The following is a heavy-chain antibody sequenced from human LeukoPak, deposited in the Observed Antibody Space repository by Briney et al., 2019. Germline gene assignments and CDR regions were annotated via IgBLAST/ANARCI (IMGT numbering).Heavy chain of an antibody. CDR2: TSGSGNSI. V-gene: IGHV3-48*03. CDR1: GFTFSAYE. J-gene: IGHJ4*02. D-gene: IGHD2-2*01. Sequence: GRSLRLSCAASGFTFSAYEMNWVRHAPGNGLEPVSYTSGSGNSISYADSVKGRFTISRDNAKNSLFLQMTSLRVEDTAVYYCVRAGRGYCGSTSCRPFDSWGRGTQVTVSS. CDR3: VRAGRGYCGSTSCRPFDS.